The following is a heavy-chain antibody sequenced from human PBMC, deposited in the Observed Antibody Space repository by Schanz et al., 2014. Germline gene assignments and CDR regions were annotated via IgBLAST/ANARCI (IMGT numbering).Heavy chain of an antibody. CDR3: ARHLPGGYNNHGWFDP. D-gene: IGHD4-4*01. CDR2: VHSSGST. J-gene: IGHJ5*02. Sequence: QVQLQESGPGLVKPSETLSLTCTVSGGSIRGYYCSWIRQPPGKGLEWIGYVHSSGSTNYNSSLKSRVTISEDPSKNQFPLKWSSVTAADTAVYYCARHLPGGYNNHGWFDPWGQGTLVTVSS. CDR1: GGSIRGYY. V-gene: IGHV4-59*08.